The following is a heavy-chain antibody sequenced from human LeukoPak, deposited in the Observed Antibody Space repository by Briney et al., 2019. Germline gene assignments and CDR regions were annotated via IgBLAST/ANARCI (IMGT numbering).Heavy chain of an antibody. CDR3: ARESKYSSSYYFDY. J-gene: IGHJ4*02. Sequence: SETLSLTCTVSGGSISSSSYYWGWIRQPPGKGLEWIGSIYYSGSTYYNPSLKSRVTISVDTSKNQFSLKLSSVTAADTAVYYCARESKYSSSYYFDYWGQGSLVTVSS. V-gene: IGHV4-39*07. CDR2: IYYSGST. D-gene: IGHD6-6*01. CDR1: GGSISSSSYY.